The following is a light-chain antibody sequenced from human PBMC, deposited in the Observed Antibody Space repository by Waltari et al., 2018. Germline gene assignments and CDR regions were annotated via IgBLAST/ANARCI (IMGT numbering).Light chain of an antibody. J-gene: IGKJ2*01. V-gene: IGKV1-39*01. Sequence: DIQMTQSPSSLSASVGDTVTISCRASQTIDVYLNWYQQQPGKAPNLLIYAASTLLIGGPSRFSGFGSETEFTLTITGLQPEDFATYYCQQSLDSPYTFGQGTRLEI. CDR2: AAS. CDR3: QQSLDSPYT. CDR1: QTIDVY.